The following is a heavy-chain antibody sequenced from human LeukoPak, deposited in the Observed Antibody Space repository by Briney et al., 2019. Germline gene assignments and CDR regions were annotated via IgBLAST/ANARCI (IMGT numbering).Heavy chain of an antibody. J-gene: IGHJ6*03. CDR1: GYTFTSYA. D-gene: IGHD3-3*01. CDR3: ARAKSDLLWSGYGYYYYMDV. CDR2: INTNTGNP. V-gene: IGHV7-4-1*02. Sequence: ASVKVSCKASGYTFTSYAMNWVRQAPGQGVEWMGWINTNTGNPTYAQGFTGRFVFSLDTSVSTAYLQISSLKAEDTAVYYCARAKSDLLWSGYGYYYYMDVWGKGTTVTVSS.